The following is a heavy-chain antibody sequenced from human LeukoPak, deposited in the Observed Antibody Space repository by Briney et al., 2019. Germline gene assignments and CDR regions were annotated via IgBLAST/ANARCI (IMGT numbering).Heavy chain of an antibody. J-gene: IGHJ6*03. CDR2: IIPILGVA. CDR1: GGTFSSYA. V-gene: IGHV1-69*04. CDR3: ARDAMRRRHYYYMDV. Sequence: ASLRVSCKASGGTFSSYAISWVRQAPGQGLEWMGRIIPILGVANYAQKFQGRVTITADKSTSTAYMELSSLRPEDTAVYYCARDAMRRRHYYYMDVWGKGTTVTVSS.